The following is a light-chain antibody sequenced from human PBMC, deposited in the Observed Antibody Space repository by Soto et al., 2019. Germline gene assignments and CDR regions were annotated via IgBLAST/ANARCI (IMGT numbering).Light chain of an antibody. V-gene: IGLV6-57*02. J-gene: IGLJ3*02. CDR3: QSYGDNNQV. Sequence: NFMLTQPHSVSESPGKTVTISCTGSSGSIASNYVQWFQQRPGSAPTTVIYADNKRPSVVPDRFSGSIDSSSNSASLTISGLKTEDEADYYCQSYGDNNQVFGGGTKVTVL. CDR2: ADN. CDR1: SGSIASNY.